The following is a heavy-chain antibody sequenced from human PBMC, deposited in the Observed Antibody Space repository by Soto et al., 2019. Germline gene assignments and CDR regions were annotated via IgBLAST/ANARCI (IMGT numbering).Heavy chain of an antibody. D-gene: IGHD6-19*01. V-gene: IGHV3-30-3*01. Sequence: QVKLVESGGGVVQPGRSLRLSCAASGFTFSRYTMHWVRQAPGKGLEWVAVFSYDGSNKNYADSVKGRFTIARDDSKNKLSLQMNSLRAEDTAVYYCARVSLGDRSGWYKVDYWGQGTLVTVSS. J-gene: IGHJ4*02. CDR3: ARVSLGDRSGWYKVDY. CDR1: GFTFSRYT. CDR2: FSYDGSNK.